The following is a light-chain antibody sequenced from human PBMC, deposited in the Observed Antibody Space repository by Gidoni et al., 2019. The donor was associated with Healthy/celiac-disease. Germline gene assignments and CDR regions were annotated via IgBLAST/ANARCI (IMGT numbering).Light chain of an antibody. V-gene: IGKV3-11*01. Sequence: EIVLPQSPATLSLSPGERATLSCRASQSVSSYLAWYQQKPGQAPRLLIYDASNRATGIPARFRGSGSGTDFTLTISSLEPEDVAVYYCQQRSNWPLTFGGGTKVEIK. CDR1: QSVSSY. CDR3: QQRSNWPLT. J-gene: IGKJ4*01. CDR2: DAS.